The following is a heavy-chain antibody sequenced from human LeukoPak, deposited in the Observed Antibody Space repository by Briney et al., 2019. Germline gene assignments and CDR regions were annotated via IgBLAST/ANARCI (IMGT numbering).Heavy chain of an antibody. D-gene: IGHD5-24*01. Sequence: GGSLRLSCAASGFTFSSYSMNWVRQAPGKGLEWVSSIRSSSSYIYYADSVKGRFTISRDNAKNSLYLQMNSLRAEDTAVYYCARVGDGYNLGAFDIWGQGTMVTVSS. CDR2: IRSSSSYI. J-gene: IGHJ3*02. CDR3: ARVGDGYNLGAFDI. CDR1: GFTFSSYS. V-gene: IGHV3-21*01.